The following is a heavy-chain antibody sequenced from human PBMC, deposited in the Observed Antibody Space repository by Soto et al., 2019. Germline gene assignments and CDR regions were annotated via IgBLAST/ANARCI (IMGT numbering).Heavy chain of an antibody. CDR2: MNPNSGKT. Sequence: ASVTVSCKPSGYTFTSYDINWVRQATGHGLEWMGWMNPNSGKTGYAQKFQGRVTMTRNTSISTAYMELSSLRSEDTAVYYCARGHDFWSGYFTYYYYGMDVWGQGTTVTVSS. CDR1: GYTFTSYD. D-gene: IGHD3-3*01. V-gene: IGHV1-8*01. CDR3: ARGHDFWSGYFTYYYYGMDV. J-gene: IGHJ6*02.